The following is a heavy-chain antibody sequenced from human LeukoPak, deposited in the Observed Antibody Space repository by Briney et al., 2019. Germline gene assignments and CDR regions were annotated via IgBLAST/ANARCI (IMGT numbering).Heavy chain of an antibody. CDR2: ISYDGTNH. J-gene: IGHJ6*02. V-gene: IGHV3-30*18. Sequence: PGRSLRLSCEASGLPFSSYGMHWVRQAPGKGLEWVALISYDGTNHYYADSVKGRFTISRDNSKNTLYLQMNSLRAEDTAMYYCAKKQWVVGTLPYHGVDVWGRGTTVTVSS. CDR3: AKKQWVVGTLPYHGVDV. D-gene: IGHD6-19*01. CDR1: GLPFSSYG.